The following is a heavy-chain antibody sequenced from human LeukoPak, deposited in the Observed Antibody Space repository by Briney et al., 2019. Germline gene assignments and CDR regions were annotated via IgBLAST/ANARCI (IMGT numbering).Heavy chain of an antibody. CDR1: GVSIGSSDW. CDR3: ARYSGSYEVNYYYYYGMDV. Sequence: SGTLSLTCAVSGVSIGSSDWWSWVRQPPGKGLEWIGEIYHSGSTNYNPSLKRRVTISVDKSKNQFSLKLSSVTAADTAVYYCARYSGSYEVNYYYYYGMDVWGQGTTVTVSS. D-gene: IGHD1-26*01. CDR2: IYHSGST. J-gene: IGHJ6*02. V-gene: IGHV4-4*02.